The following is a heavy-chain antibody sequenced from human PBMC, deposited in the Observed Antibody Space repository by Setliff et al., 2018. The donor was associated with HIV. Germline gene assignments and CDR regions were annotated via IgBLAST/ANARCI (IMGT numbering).Heavy chain of an antibody. CDR2: IGGSGGNT. V-gene: IGHV3-NL1*01. CDR3: AREIQNCGGNHYYCYMDV. J-gene: IGHJ6*03. Sequence: PGGSLRLSCAASGFTFSSYGMHWVRQAPGKGLEWVSVIGGSGGNTYYADSVRGRFTISREDAKNSLYLQMDSLRAGDTAVYYYAREIQNCGGNHYYCYMDVWGKGTTVTVSS. D-gene: IGHD2-15*01. CDR1: GFTFSSYG.